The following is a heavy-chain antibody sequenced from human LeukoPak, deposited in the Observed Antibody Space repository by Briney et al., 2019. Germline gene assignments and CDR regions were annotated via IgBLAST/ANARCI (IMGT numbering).Heavy chain of an antibody. CDR2: INHSGST. CDR1: GGSFSGYY. CDR3: ARVRRAKAFDY. D-gene: IGHD6-25*01. V-gene: IGHV4-34*01. J-gene: IGHJ4*02. Sequence: PSETLSLTCAVYGGSFSGYYWSWIRQPPGKGLEWIGEINHSGSTNYNPSLKSRVTISVDTSKNQFSLKLSSVTAADTAVYYCARVRRAKAFDYWGQGTLVTVSS.